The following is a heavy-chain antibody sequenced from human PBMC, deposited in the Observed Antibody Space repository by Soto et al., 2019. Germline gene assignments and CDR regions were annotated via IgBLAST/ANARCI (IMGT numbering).Heavy chain of an antibody. D-gene: IGHD1-1*01. CDR3: ARVSSPLKSRTGAFDI. CDR1: GGTFSSYA. Sequence: SVKVSCKASGGTFSSYAISWVRQAPGQGLEWMGGIIPIFGTANYAQKFQGRVTITADESTSTAYMELSSLRSEDTAVYYCARVSSPLKSRTGAFDIWGQGTMVTVSS. CDR2: IIPIFGTA. V-gene: IGHV1-69*13. J-gene: IGHJ3*02.